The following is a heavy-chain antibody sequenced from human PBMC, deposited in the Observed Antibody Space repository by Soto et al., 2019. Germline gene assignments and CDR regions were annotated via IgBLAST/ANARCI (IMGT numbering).Heavy chain of an antibody. CDR2: IVVGSGNT. CDR1: VFTFTSSA. D-gene: IGHD3-22*01. V-gene: IGHV1-58*01. CDR3: AAWKTMIVVDNWFDP. Sequence: SVKVSCKASVFTFTSSAVQWVRQARGQRLEWIGWIVVGSGNTNYAQKFQERVTITRDMSTSTAYMELSSLRSEDTAVYYCAAWKTMIVVDNWFDPWGQGTLVTVSS. J-gene: IGHJ5*02.